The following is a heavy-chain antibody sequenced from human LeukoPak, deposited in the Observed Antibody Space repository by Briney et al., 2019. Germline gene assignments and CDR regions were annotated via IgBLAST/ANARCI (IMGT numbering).Heavy chain of an antibody. V-gene: IGHV3-23*01. D-gene: IGHD4-17*01. CDR1: GLTYRNYA. J-gene: IGHJ3*01. CDR2: ITGGCIGT. CDR3: AKDPNGDYVGAFDS. Sequence: PGGSLRLSCAASGLTYRNYAMLWARHATGEGLEWVSSITGGCIGTSYAVSVKGRFTVYRDKSKNTLYLQMNSLRAGDTAVYYCAKDPNGDYVGAFDSWGQGTSVTVSS.